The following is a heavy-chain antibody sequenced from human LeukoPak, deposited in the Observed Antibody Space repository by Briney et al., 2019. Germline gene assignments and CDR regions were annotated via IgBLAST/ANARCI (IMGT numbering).Heavy chain of an antibody. Sequence: QPGGSLRLSCAASGFTFSSYAMSWVRQAPGKGLEWVSAISGSGGSTYYADSVKGRFTISRDNSKNTLYLQMNSLRTEDTAVYYCARGDCSGGACREAFDYWGQGTLVTVSS. CDR2: ISGSGGST. CDR3: ARGDCSGGACREAFDY. V-gene: IGHV3-23*01. CDR1: GFTFSSYA. J-gene: IGHJ4*02. D-gene: IGHD2-15*01.